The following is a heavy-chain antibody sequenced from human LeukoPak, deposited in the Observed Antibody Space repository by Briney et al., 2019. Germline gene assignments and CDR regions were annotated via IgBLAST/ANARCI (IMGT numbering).Heavy chain of an antibody. CDR2: IYYSGST. CDR3: ARDNPHYYDSSGYYYQLFDY. V-gene: IGHV4-59*01. CDR1: GFTFTDYY. J-gene: IGHJ4*02. D-gene: IGHD3-22*01. Sequence: GSLRLSCAASGFTFTDYYMSWIRQPPGKGLEWIGYIYYSGSTNYNPSLKSRVTISVDTSKNQFSLKLSSVTAADTAVYYCARDNPHYYDSSGYYYQLFDYWGQGTLVTVSS.